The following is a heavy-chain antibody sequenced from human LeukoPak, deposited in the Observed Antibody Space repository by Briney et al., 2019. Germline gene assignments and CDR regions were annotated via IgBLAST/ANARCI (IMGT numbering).Heavy chain of an antibody. CDR3: ARHWSHSVAQFGRSYWFDP. Sequence: SVTLSLTCIVSGGSISGYYWSWIRQPAGKGLEWIGHMDTSGHTNYKSSLMSRVTMSVDTSKNQSSLRLTSVTAADTAVYYCARHWSHSVAQFGRSYWFDPWGQGTLVTVSS. CDR2: MDTSGHT. CDR1: GGSISGYY. V-gene: IGHV4-4*07. J-gene: IGHJ5*02. D-gene: IGHD2-15*01.